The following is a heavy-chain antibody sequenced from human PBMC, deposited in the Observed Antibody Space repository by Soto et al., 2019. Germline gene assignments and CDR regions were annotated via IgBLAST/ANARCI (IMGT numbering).Heavy chain of an antibody. Sequence: QVQLQESGPGLVKPSQTLSLTCTVSGGSISSGGYYWSWIRQHPGKGLEWIGYIYYSGSIYYNPCPMSVVTLSVDTSKNQCCLKLSSVTAADTAVYYCARERATTVTTVSNYYYMDVWGKGTTVTASS. J-gene: IGHJ6*03. V-gene: IGHV4-31*01. CDR1: GGSISSGGYY. D-gene: IGHD4-17*01. CDR2: IYYSGSI. CDR3: ARERATTVTTVSNYYYMDV.